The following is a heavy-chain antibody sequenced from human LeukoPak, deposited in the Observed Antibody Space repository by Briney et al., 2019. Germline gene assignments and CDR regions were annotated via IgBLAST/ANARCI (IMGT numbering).Heavy chain of an antibody. V-gene: IGHV3-7*05. CDR3: ARASDPWLQLT. CDR2: IKQDGSEK. Sequence: GGSLRLSCAASGFAFSNYWMIWVRQAAGKGLEWVGNIKQDGSEKRYADSVRGRFSISRDNAQTSLYLQMNSLRAEDTAVYYCARASDPWLQLTWGQGTLVTVSS. J-gene: IGHJ5*02. D-gene: IGHD5-24*01. CDR1: GFAFSNYW.